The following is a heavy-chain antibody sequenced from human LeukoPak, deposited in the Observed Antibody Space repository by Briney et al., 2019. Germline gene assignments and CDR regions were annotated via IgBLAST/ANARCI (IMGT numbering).Heavy chain of an antibody. CDR2: INWSSDSI. V-gene: IGHV3-9*01. D-gene: IGHD7-27*01. Sequence: CRSLRLSCAASGFTFDDYAMHWVRQAPGKGLEWVSGINWSSDSIGYADSVKGRFAISRDNAKNSLYLQMNSLRAEDTALYFCAKGFWGDDAFDKWGQGTMVTVSS. J-gene: IGHJ3*02. CDR1: GFTFDDYA. CDR3: AKGFWGDDAFDK.